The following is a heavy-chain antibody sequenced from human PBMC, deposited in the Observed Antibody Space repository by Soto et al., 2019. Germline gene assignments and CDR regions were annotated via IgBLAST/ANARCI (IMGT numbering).Heavy chain of an antibody. CDR1: RDTFTSYY. Sequence: GASVKVACPAPRDTFTSYYINWVRQAPGQGLEWMGVINPHGGSTAYAQKFKGRVTLTRDTSASTVYMEVSSLTSEDTAMYYCARSSGGKGGIIIEGTTWFDPCGKGSLVIVSS. CDR3: ARSSGGKGGIIIEGTTWFDP. D-gene: IGHD1-26*01. V-gene: IGHV1-46*01. J-gene: IGHJ5*02. CDR2: INPHGGST.